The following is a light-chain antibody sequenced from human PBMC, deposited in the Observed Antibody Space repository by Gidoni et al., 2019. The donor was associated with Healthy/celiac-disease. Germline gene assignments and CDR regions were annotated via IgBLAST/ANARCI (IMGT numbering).Light chain of an antibody. V-gene: IGLV1-44*01. CDR1: SSNIRSNT. Sequence: QSVLTQPPSASGTPGQRVTISCSGSSSNIRSNTVTWYQQLPGTAPKLLIYSNNQRPSGVPDRFSGSKSGTSASLAISGRQSEDEADYYCAAWDDSLNGPVFGGGTKLTVL. CDR3: AAWDDSLNGPV. J-gene: IGLJ3*02. CDR2: SNN.